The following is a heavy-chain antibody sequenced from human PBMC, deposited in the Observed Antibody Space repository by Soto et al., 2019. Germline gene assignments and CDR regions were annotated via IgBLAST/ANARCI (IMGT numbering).Heavy chain of an antibody. Sequence: EVHLLKSGGGLVHPGESLRLSCGASGFTFSSCVMTLVRQAPGKGLEWVSCITDSGTGTYYADSVKGRFTISRDNSKNTMYLQMNNLRAEDTGVYYCAKGLINGRWYAEDWGQGTLVTVSS. D-gene: IGHD6-13*01. CDR3: AKGLINGRWYAED. J-gene: IGHJ4*02. CDR2: ITDSGTGT. CDR1: GFTFSSCV. V-gene: IGHV3-23*01.